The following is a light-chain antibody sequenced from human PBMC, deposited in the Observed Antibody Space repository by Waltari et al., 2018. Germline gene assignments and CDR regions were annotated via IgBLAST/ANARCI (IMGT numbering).Light chain of an antibody. CDR1: SSDIGAYDH. CDR2: EVT. CDR3: CSYAGSNNLGV. Sequence: QSALTQPPSASGSPGQSVTISCTGTSSDIGAYDHVSWYQQHPGKAPKLMIYEVTNRPSGVPDRFSGSKSGNTASLTVSGLQAEDEADYYCCSYAGSNNLGVFGGGTK. V-gene: IGLV2-8*01. J-gene: IGLJ3*02.